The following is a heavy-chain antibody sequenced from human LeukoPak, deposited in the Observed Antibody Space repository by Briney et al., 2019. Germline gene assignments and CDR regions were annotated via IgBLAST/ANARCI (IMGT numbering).Heavy chain of an antibody. CDR2: IKEDGSAK. CDR3: AKDDEGYY. V-gene: IGHV3-7*04. CDR1: GFAFSKSW. Sequence: GGSLRLSCAASGFAFSKSWMSWLRQTPEKGLEWVANIKEDGSAKYYVDSVKGRFTISRDNAKNSLYLQMNSLRAEDTAVYYCAKDDEGYYWGQGILVTVSS. D-gene: IGHD3-3*01. J-gene: IGHJ4*02.